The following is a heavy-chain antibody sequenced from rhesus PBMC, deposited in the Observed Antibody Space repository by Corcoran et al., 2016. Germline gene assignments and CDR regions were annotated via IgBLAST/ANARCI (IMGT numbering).Heavy chain of an antibody. J-gene: IGHJ4*01. CDR3: EGVEWLVY. Sequence: QGQLVQSGAEVKKPGSSVKVSCKPTGYTFTDYYMHWGRQSRGQGLEWMGKTNPKTDGTNSAQKFRGRVTMTSDTSTNTPYMELSSLKSEDTAVYYCEGVEWLVYWGQGVLVTVSS. CDR1: GYTFTDYY. D-gene: IGHD3-3*01. CDR2: TNPKTDGT. V-gene: IGHV1-138*01.